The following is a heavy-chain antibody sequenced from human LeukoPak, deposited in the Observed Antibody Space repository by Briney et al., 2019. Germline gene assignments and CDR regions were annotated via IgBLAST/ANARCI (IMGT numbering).Heavy chain of an antibody. J-gene: IGHJ5*02. CDR2: IIPMLNIP. V-gene: IGHV1-69*04. D-gene: IGHD3-10*01. CDR1: GGTFNNYA. CDR3: ARDPHASGSRMRWLDP. Sequence: SVKVPCKASGGTFNNYAISWVRQAPGHGLEWMGRIIPMLNIPNYAPKFLGRVTITADKSTSTAYMELTRLTSEDTATYYCARDPHASGSRMRWLDPWGQGTLVTVSS.